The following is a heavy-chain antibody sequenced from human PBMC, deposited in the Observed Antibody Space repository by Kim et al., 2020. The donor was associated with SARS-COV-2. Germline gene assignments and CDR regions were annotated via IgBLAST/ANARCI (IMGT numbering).Heavy chain of an antibody. J-gene: IGHJ2*01. CDR1: GFSFRDSY. D-gene: IGHD3-9*01. Sequence: GGSLRLSCAASGFSFRDSYMTWIRQAPGKGLEWVAYISFSGNTIYYADSVKGRFTISRDNAETSLFLQMNNLRVEDTAVYYCAKTYYDIISGNSWYFDLWGRGTLVTVSS. V-gene: IGHV3-11*04. CDR2: ISFSGNTI. CDR3: AKTYYDIISGNSWYFDL.